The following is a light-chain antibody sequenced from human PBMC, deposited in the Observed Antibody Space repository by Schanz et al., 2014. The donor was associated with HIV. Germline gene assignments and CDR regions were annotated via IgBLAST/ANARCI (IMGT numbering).Light chain of an antibody. J-gene: IGKJ1*01. CDR2: GVS. CDR3: QHYNNWLGT. V-gene: IGKV3-15*01. CDR1: QSVSTN. Sequence: ETVMTQSPATLSVSPGERASLSCRASQSVSTNLAWYQQKPGQAPRLLIYGVSTRATGIPARFSGSGSGTEFTLTISSLQSEDFAVYYCQHYNNWLGTFGQGTKVEIK.